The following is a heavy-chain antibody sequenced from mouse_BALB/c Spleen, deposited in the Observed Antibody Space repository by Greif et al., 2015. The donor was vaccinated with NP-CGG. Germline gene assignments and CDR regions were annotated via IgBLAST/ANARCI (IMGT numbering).Heavy chain of an antibody. CDR2: INSNGGST. CDR3: ARGGYPDY. Sequence: EVKVEESGGGLVQPGGSLKLSCAASGFTFSSYGMAWVRQTPDKRLELVATINSNGGSTYYPDSVKGRFTISRDNAKXTLSLQMSILESEDTAMYYCARGGYPDYCGQGTTLTVSS. V-gene: IGHV5-6-3*01. D-gene: IGHD2-2*01. J-gene: IGHJ2*01. CDR1: GFTFSSYG.